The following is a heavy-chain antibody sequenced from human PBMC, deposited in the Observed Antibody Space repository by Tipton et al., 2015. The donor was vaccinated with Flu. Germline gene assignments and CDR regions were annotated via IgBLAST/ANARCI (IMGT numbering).Heavy chain of an antibody. V-gene: IGHV4-34*01. J-gene: IGHJ5*02. CDR3: ARRDYSNYVSEPKNWFHP. Sequence: TLSLTCAVYSGSFSGYFWSWIRQPPGKGLEWIGNMHRSGNTYHSPSLKSRVTMSVDTSKNQFSLKLSSVTAADTAVYYCARRDYSNYVSEPKNWFHPWGQGTLVTVSS. CDR1: SGSFSGYF. D-gene: IGHD4-11*01. CDR2: MHRSGNT.